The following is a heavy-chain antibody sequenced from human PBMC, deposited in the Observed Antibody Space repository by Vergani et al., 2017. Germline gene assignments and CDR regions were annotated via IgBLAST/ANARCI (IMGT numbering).Heavy chain of an antibody. D-gene: IGHD6-6*01. CDR2: IYYSGST. CDR1: GGSISSGGYY. CDR3: ARLEGFGGEQLVRGYFDY. Sequence: QVQLQESGPGLVKPSQTLSLTCTVSGGSISSGGYYWSWIRQHPGKGLEWIGYIYYSGSTYYNPSLKSRVTISVDTSKNQFSLKLSSVTAADTAVYYCARLEGFGGEQLVRGYFDYWGQGTLVTVSS. V-gene: IGHV4-31*03. J-gene: IGHJ4*02.